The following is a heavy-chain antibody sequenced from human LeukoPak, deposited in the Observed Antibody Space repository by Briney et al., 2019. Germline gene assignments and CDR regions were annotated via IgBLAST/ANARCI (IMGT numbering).Heavy chain of an antibody. V-gene: IGHV4-31*03. CDR3: VREYGNYLDGSGYQYIWFDP. D-gene: IGHD3-22*01. CDR2: IYYSGST. Sequence: KASETLSLTCTVSGVSISSVGYYWSWIRQHPGKGLEWIGYIYYSGSTYYNPSLKSRVTISVDTSKNQFSLKLSSVTAADTAVYYCVREYGNYLDGSGYQYIWFDPWGQGTLVTVSS. J-gene: IGHJ5*02. CDR1: GVSISSVGYY.